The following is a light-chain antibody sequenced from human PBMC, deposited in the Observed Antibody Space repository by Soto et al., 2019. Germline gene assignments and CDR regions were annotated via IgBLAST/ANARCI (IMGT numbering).Light chain of an antibody. Sequence: QSALTQPASVSGSPGQSITISCTGTSSDVGGYNYASWFQLHPGKAPKLMVYEVSNRPSGISSRFSGSKSGNTASLTISGLQAEDEADYYCSSFTSSRIYVFGTGTKVTVL. J-gene: IGLJ1*01. CDR1: SSDVGGYNY. CDR3: SSFTSSRIYV. CDR2: EVS. V-gene: IGLV2-14*01.